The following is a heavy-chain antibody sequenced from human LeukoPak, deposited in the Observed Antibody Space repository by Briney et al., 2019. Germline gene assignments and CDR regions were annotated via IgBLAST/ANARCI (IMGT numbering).Heavy chain of an antibody. CDR1: GGSISSYY. Sequence: SETLSLTCTVSGGSISSYYWSWIRQPPGKGLEWIGYIYYSGSTTYNRSLKSRVTISADMSKNQFSLRLSSVTAADTAMYYCARAPGYGSGSYYFESWGQGILVTVSS. V-gene: IGHV4-59*08. J-gene: IGHJ4*02. D-gene: IGHD3-10*01. CDR2: IYYSGST. CDR3: ARAPGYGSGSYYFES.